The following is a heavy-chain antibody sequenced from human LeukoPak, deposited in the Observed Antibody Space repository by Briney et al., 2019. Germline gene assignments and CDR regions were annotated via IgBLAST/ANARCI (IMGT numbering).Heavy chain of an antibody. J-gene: IGHJ3*02. D-gene: IGHD6-19*01. CDR1: GYSFTRYW. Sequence: GESLQISCKGSGYSFTRYWSGWVRPMPGKGLEWMGIIYPGDSDTRYSPSFQGQVTISADKSISTAYLQWSSLKASDTAMYYCARQTDYSSGWNDAFDIWGQGTMVTVSS. V-gene: IGHV5-51*01. CDR3: ARQTDYSSGWNDAFDI. CDR2: IYPGDSDT.